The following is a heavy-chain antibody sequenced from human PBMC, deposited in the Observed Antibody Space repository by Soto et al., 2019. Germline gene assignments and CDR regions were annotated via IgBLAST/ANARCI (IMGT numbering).Heavy chain of an antibody. J-gene: IGHJ4*02. CDR3: AKGGRQWLVTSDFNY. CDR1: GFTFSYYA. V-gene: IGHV3-30*18. Sequence: PGGSLRLSCVASGFTFSYYAMHWVRQAPGKGLEWVAVVSHDGRNTHYADSVKGRFTISRDSSKNTVSLEMTSLRAEDTAVYYCAKGGRQWLVTSDFNYWGQGALVTVSS. D-gene: IGHD6-19*01. CDR2: VSHDGRNT.